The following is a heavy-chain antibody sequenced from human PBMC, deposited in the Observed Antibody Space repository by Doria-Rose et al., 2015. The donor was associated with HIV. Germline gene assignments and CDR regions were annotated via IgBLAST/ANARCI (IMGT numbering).Heavy chain of an antibody. J-gene: IGHJ4*02. CDR1: GVSLSSPGMG. CDR2: TFSDDER. CDR3: ARIKSSRWYHKYYFDF. Sequence: SGPVLVKPTETLTLTCTVSGVSLSSPGMGVSWIRQPPGKAPEWLANTFSDDERSYKTSLQSRLSSSRGTSKGQVVLTMTDMDPVDTATYYCARIKSSRWYHKYYFDFWGQGTLVIVSA. V-gene: IGHV2-26*01. D-gene: IGHD6-13*01.